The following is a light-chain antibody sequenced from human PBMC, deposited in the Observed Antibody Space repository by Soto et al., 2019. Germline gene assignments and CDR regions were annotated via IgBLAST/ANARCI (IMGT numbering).Light chain of an antibody. CDR1: QGISSY. Sequence: IQLTQSPSSLSASVGDRVTITCRASQGISSYLAWYQQKPGEAPKLLINAASTLQSGVPSRFSGSGSGTDFTLTISSLQPEDFATYYCQQLNNYVFTFGPGTKVDIK. V-gene: IGKV1-9*01. CDR2: AAS. J-gene: IGKJ3*01. CDR3: QQLNNYVFT.